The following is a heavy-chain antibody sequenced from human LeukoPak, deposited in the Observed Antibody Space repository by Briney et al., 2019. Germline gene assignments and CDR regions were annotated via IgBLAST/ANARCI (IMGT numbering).Heavy chain of an antibody. CDR3: AKDRTVGASYWYFDL. D-gene: IGHD1-26*01. V-gene: IGHV3-74*01. CDR2: INSDGSWT. CDR1: GSYW. Sequence: PGGSLRLSCAASGSYWMHWVRQAPGKGLVWVSHINSDGSWTSYADSVKGRFTISKDNAKNTVYLQMNTLRAEDTAIYYCAKDRTVGASYWYFDLWGRGTLVTVSS. J-gene: IGHJ2*01.